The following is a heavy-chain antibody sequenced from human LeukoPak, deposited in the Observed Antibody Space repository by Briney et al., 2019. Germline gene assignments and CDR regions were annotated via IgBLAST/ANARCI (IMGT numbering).Heavy chain of an antibody. J-gene: IGHJ4*02. Sequence: PSETLSLTCTVSGGSISSSSYYWGWIRQPPGKGLEWIGSIYYSGSTYYNPSLKSRVTISVDTSKNQFSLKLSSVTAADTAVYYCARLFRFLPRVHYWGQGTLVTVSS. CDR3: ARLFRFLPRVHY. CDR2: IYYSGST. D-gene: IGHD2/OR15-2a*01. CDR1: GGSISSSSYY. V-gene: IGHV4-39*01.